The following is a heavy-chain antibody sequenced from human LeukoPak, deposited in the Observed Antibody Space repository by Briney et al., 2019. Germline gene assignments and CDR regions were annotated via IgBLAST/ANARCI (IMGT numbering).Heavy chain of an antibody. Sequence: PSETLSLTCTVSGGSISSSSYYWGWIRQPPGKGLEWIGSIYYSGTTYYNPSLKSRVTISRDTSKNQFSPKLSSITDADTAVYYCARLTSQPAYSDFWGQGTLVTVSS. J-gene: IGHJ4*02. CDR2: IYYSGTT. CDR1: GGSISSSSYY. D-gene: IGHD1-14*01. V-gene: IGHV4-39*01. CDR3: ARLTSQPAYSDF.